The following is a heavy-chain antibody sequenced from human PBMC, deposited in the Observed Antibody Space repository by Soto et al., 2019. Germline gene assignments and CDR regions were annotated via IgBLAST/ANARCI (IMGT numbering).Heavy chain of an antibody. D-gene: IGHD2-2*01. Sequence: QVQLVQSGAEVKKPGSSVKVSCKASGGTFSGYAISWVRQAPGQGLEWMGGIIPIFGTANYAQKFQGRVTITADESTSTAYMELSSLRSEDTAVYYCARDRDIVVVPAAGQDAFDIWGQGTMVTVSS. CDR1: GGTFSGYA. V-gene: IGHV1-69*01. CDR2: IIPIFGTA. CDR3: ARDRDIVVVPAAGQDAFDI. J-gene: IGHJ3*02.